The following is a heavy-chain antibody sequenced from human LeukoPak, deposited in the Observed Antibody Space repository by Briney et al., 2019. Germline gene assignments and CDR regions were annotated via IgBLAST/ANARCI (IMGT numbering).Heavy chain of an antibody. CDR2: IYYSGST. V-gene: IGHV4-39*07. Sequence: PSETLSLTCTVSGGSITNDGYAWGWIRQPPGKGLEWIGSIYYSGSTYYNPSLKSRVTISVDTSKNQFSLKLSSVTAADTAMYYCARRSRVMKLLDYWGQGILVTVSS. D-gene: IGHD5-18*01. CDR1: GGSITNDGYA. J-gene: IGHJ4*02. CDR3: ARRSRVMKLLDY.